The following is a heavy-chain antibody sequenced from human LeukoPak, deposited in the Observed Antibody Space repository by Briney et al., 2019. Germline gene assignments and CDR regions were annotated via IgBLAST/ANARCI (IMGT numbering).Heavy chain of an antibody. Sequence: GGSLRLSCAASGFTVSGNYMSWVRQAPGKGLEWVSVIYSGGSTYYADSVKGRFTISRDDSKNTLYLQMNSLRAEDTAVYYCAKTSSSGWWDFDYWGQGTLVTASS. V-gene: IGHV3-53*05. CDR3: AKTSSSGWWDFDY. D-gene: IGHD6-19*01. J-gene: IGHJ4*02. CDR1: GFTVSGNY. CDR2: IYSGGST.